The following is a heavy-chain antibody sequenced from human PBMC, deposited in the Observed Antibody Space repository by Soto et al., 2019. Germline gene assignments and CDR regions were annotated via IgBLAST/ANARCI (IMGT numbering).Heavy chain of an antibody. Sequence: QVQLQESGPGLAKPSETLSLTCTVSGGSISSYYWSWIRQPPGKGLEWIGYIYYIGSTDYNPSPESRVTRSVDTSKNQFSRKLNSVTAADTAVYYCARQATTVTTFYFDYWGQGSLVTVSS. CDR3: ARQATTVTTFYFDY. CDR1: GGSISSYY. CDR2: IYYIGST. J-gene: IGHJ4*02. V-gene: IGHV4-59*08. D-gene: IGHD4-17*01.